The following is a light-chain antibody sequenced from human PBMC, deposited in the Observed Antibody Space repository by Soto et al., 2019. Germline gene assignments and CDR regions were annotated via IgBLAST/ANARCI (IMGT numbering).Light chain of an antibody. Sequence: DIVMTQSPLSLPVTPGEPASISCRSSQSLLHSNGYNYLDWYLQKPGQSPQLLIYLGSNRASGVPDRFSSSGTSTDFTLKISRVEAEDVGVYYCMQALQTPRTFGQGTKVEIK. CDR1: QSLLHSNGYNY. V-gene: IGKV2-28*01. J-gene: IGKJ1*01. CDR2: LGS. CDR3: MQALQTPRT.